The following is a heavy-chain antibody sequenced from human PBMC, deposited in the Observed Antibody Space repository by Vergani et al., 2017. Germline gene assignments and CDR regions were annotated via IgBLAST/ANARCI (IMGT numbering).Heavy chain of an antibody. CDR1: GFKFSDHY. CDR2: ISPGASTV. J-gene: IGHJ6*04. V-gene: IGHV3-11*04. Sequence: LEESGGGSVNPGGPLRPSCAASGFKFSDHYMSWIRQAPGKGLEWVSHISPGASTVSYTDSVTGRFTVSRDNDNNSLTLDMTTLRVEDTAVYYWANNTGISTTRHYYAMDVWGKGTTDTVSS. CDR3: ANNTGISTTRHYYAMDV. D-gene: IGHD2-8*02.